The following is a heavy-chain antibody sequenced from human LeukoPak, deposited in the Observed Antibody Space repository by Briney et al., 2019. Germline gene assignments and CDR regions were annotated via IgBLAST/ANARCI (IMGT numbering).Heavy chain of an antibody. J-gene: IGHJ4*02. D-gene: IGHD3-9*01. CDR1: GGSISSGDYY. Sequence: SETLSLTCTVSGGSISSGDYYWSWIRQPPGKGLEWIGYIYYSGSTYYSPSLKSRVTISVDTSKNQFALKLNSVTAADTAVYYCARGVGRRSFDWLNPYFDYWGQGTLVTVSS. V-gene: IGHV4-30-4*08. CDR2: IYYSGST. CDR3: ARGVGRRSFDWLNPYFDY.